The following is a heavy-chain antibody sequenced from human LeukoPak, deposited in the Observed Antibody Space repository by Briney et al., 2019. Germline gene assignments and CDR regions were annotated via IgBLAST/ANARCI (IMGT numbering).Heavy chain of an antibody. CDR2: IDHSGST. CDR1: GGSFSGYY. D-gene: IGHD3-10*01. Sequence: SETLSLTCAVYGGSFSGYYWSWIRQPPGKGLEWIGEIDHSGSTNYNPSLKSRVTISVDTSKNQFSLKLSSVTAADTAVYYCARGTGVRKSIDYWGQGTLVTVSS. V-gene: IGHV4-34*01. CDR3: ARGTGVRKSIDY. J-gene: IGHJ4*02.